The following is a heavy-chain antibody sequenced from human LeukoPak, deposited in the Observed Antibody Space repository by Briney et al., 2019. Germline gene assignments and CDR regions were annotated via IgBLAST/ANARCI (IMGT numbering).Heavy chain of an antibody. CDR1: GGSISTYY. CDR3: ARAVGDYGYGRYFDY. CDR2: VFHTGST. D-gene: IGHD5-12*01. Sequence: PSETLSLTCSVSGGSISTYYWSWIRQPPGKGLEWIGNVFHTGSTNYNPSLESRVTISVDTSKNHFSLRLSSVTAADTAVYYCARAVGDYGYGRYFDYWGQGTVDPVSS. V-gene: IGHV4-59*01. J-gene: IGHJ4*02.